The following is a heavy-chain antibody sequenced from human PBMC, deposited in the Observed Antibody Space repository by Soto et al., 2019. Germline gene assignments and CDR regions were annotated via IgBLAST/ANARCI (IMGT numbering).Heavy chain of an antibody. CDR3: AAATTWNFPFPY. Sequence: QAQLLESGGGVVQPGTSLRLSCAASGFTISTHGMHWVRQAPGKGLEWLANIWYDGSNKFYAESVKGRFSISKDNSKNTLYLQMSSLRAEDTAVYYCAAATTWNFPFPYWGQGTQVTVYS. V-gene: IGHV3-33*03. CDR2: IWYDGSNK. D-gene: IGHD1-7*01. CDR1: GFTISTHG. J-gene: IGHJ4*02.